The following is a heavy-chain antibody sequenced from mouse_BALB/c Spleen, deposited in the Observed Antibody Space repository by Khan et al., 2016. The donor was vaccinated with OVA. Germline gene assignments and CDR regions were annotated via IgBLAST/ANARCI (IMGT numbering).Heavy chain of an antibody. J-gene: IGHJ2*01. CDR3: AAAYYRNYFDY. CDR2: IYPGNGYT. Sequence: EVQLQESGAELGRPGSSVKLSGKTSGFTFTSYGIKWVKQRPGQGLEWIGYIYPGNGYTVYNEKFQGKATLTSDTSPRPASMQLRCLPSEDSAIYFCAAAYYRNYFDYWGQGTTLTVSS. V-gene: IGHV1S134*01. D-gene: IGHD2-14*01. CDR1: GFTFTSYG.